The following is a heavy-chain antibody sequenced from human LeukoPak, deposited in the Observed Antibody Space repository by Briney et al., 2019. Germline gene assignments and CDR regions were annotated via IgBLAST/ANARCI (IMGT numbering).Heavy chain of an antibody. CDR2: ISGSGGST. V-gene: IGHV3-23*01. CDR3: AKDPRLDSGGWYLYFDF. J-gene: IGHJ4*02. Sequence: KPGGSLRLSCAASGFTFSSYAMSWVRQAPGKGLEWVSAISGSGGSTYYADSVKGRFTISRDNSKNTLYLQMNSLRAEDTAVYYCAKDPRLDSGGWYLYFDFWGQGTLVTVSS. CDR1: GFTFSSYA. D-gene: IGHD6-19*01.